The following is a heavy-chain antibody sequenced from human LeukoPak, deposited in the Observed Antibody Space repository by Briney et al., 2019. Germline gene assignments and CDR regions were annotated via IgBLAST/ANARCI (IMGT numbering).Heavy chain of an antibody. CDR2: INHSGST. V-gene: IGHV4-34*01. CDR1: GFTFSSYS. Sequence: GSLRLSCAASGFTFSSYSMNWVRQAPGKGLEWIGEINHSGSTNYNPSLKSRVTISVDTSKNQFSLKLSSVTAADTAVYYCARLVVVPAATGSYYFDYWGQGTLVTVSS. J-gene: IGHJ4*02. D-gene: IGHD2-2*01. CDR3: ARLVVVPAATGSYYFDY.